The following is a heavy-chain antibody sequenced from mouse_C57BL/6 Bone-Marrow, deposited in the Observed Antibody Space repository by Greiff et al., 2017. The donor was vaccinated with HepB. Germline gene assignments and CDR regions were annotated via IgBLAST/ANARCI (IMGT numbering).Heavy chain of an antibody. J-gene: IGHJ3*01. V-gene: IGHV1-85*01. Sequence: VQLQQSGPELVKPGASVKLSCKASGYTFTSYDINWVKQRPGQGLEWIGWIYPRDGSTKYNEKFKGKATLTVDTSSSTAYMELHSLTSEDSAVYFCARVTYYYGSSPWFAYWGQGTLVTVSA. CDR1: GYTFTSYD. D-gene: IGHD1-1*01. CDR2: IYPRDGST. CDR3: ARVTYYYGSSPWFAY.